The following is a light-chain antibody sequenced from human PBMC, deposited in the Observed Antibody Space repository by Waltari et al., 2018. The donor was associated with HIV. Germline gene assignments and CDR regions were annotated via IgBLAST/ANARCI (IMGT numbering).Light chain of an antibody. CDR2: EGD. Sequence: QSALTQPASVSGSPGQSITISCPGTSSDVGSSTFVSWYQQHPGHAPKLFLYEGDKQPSGVSYRFSGSKSGSTASLTISVLQAEDEADYYCCSYAGSSTYVVFGGGTQLTVL. V-gene: IGLV2-23*01. CDR1: SSDVGSSTF. CDR3: CSYAGSSTYVV. J-gene: IGLJ2*01.